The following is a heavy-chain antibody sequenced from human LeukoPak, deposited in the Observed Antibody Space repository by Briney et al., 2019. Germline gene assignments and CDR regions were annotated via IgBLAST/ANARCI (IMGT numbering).Heavy chain of an antibody. CDR1: GYTFTGYY. CDR2: ISPNSGGT. J-gene: IGHJ4*02. CDR3: ARGRNSVYYFNVVAPYYFDY. V-gene: IGHV1-2*06. Sequence: GASVKVSCKASGYTFTGYYMHWVRQAPGQGLEWMGRISPNSGGTNYAQKFQGRVTMTRDTSINTAYMDLSRLRSGDTAVYYCARGRNSVYYFNVVAPYYFDYWGQGTLVTVSS. D-gene: IGHD3-22*01.